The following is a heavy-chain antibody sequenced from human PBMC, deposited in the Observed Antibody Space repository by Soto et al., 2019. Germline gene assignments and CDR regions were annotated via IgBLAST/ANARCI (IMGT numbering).Heavy chain of an antibody. D-gene: IGHD2-2*01. CDR2: ISYDGSNK. V-gene: IGHV3-30*18. J-gene: IGHJ5*02. CDR1: GFTFSSYG. CDR3: AKGGGVPAATHWFDP. Sequence: QVQLVESGGGVVQPGRSLRLSCAASGFTFSSYGMHWVRQAPGKGLEWVAVISYDGSNKYYADSVKGRFTISRDNSKNTLYLQMNSLRVKDTAVYYCAKGGGVPAATHWFDPWGQGTLVTVSS.